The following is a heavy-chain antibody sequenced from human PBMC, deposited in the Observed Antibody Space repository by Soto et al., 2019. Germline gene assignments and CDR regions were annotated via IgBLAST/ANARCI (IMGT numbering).Heavy chain of an antibody. CDR3: ARDLTGAGYFDH. J-gene: IGHJ4*02. D-gene: IGHD7-27*01. CDR1: GGSITSDAYY. Sequence: QVQLQESGPGLVKPSQTLSLTCTVSGGSITSDAYYWSWIRQLPGKGLECVGYFYYSGNTYYNPSLMGRVTISVETPNNHFSLKLSSVTAADTAVYFCARDLTGAGYFDHWGQGTLVTVSS. V-gene: IGHV4-31*03. CDR2: FYYSGNT.